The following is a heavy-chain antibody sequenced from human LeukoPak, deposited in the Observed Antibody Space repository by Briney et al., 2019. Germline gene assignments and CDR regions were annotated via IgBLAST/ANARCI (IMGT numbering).Heavy chain of an antibody. V-gene: IGHV3-30*18. CDR1: GFTFSSYG. CDR3: AKDSVEAAGDY. Sequence: PGRSLRPSCAASGFTFSSYGMLWVRQAPGKGLEWVAVISYDGSNKYYADSVKGRFTISRDNSKNTLYLQMNSLRAEDTAVYYCAKDSVEAAGDYWGQGTLVTVSS. D-gene: IGHD6-13*01. J-gene: IGHJ4*02. CDR2: ISYDGSNK.